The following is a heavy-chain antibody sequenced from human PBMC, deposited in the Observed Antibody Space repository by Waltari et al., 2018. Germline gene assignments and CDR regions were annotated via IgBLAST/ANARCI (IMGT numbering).Heavy chain of an antibody. Sequence: QVQLQESGPGLVKPSATLSLTCSVSGGFIRTYSWTWIRQPAGKGLEWIGRIYSSGSSNYNPSLKSRVTMSIDTSKNQLSLKLNSVTAADTAVYYCARVSLASCTARNCPSWLDPWGQGTLVTVSS. D-gene: IGHD2-8*02. J-gene: IGHJ5*02. V-gene: IGHV4-4*07. CDR3: ARVSLASCTARNCPSWLDP. CDR1: GGFIRTYS. CDR2: IYSSGSS.